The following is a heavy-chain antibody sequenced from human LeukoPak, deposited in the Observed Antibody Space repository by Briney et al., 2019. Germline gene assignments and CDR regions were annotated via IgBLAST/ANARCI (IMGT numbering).Heavy chain of an antibody. D-gene: IGHD6-19*01. Sequence: SETLSLTCTVSGGSISSGDYYWSWIRQPPGKGLEWIGYIYYSGSTYYNPSLKSRVTISVDTSKNQFSLKLSSVTAADTAVYYCARHVVAGARPFDLWGRGTLVTVSS. CDR1: GGSISSGDYY. J-gene: IGHJ2*01. CDR3: ARHVVAGARPFDL. CDR2: IYYSGST. V-gene: IGHV4-30-4*01.